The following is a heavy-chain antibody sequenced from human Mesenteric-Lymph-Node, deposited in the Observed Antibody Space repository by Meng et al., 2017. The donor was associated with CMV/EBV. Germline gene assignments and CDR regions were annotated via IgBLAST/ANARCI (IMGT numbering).Heavy chain of an antibody. CDR2: IKSKIDGGTI. J-gene: IGHJ6*02. CDR1: GFTKPDAW. V-gene: IGHV3-15*01. Sequence: GESLKISCAASGFTKPDAWINWVRQAPGRGLEWVGRIKSKIDGGTIDYATPVKGRFTISRDDSKNTLYLQMNSLKTEDTAVYYCTTVLYYYYGMDVWGQGTTVTVSS. CDR3: TTVLYYYYGMDV.